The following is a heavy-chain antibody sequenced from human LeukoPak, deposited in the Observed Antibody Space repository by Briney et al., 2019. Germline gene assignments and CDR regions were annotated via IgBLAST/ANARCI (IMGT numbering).Heavy chain of an antibody. Sequence: TGGSLRLSCAGSGFIFSDYVMNWVRQVPGKGLEWVSSITGSGGSTHYADSVKGRFTISRDNSKSTLFLQINSLRAEDTAVYYCAKDGIDWGSYFDSWGQGILVTVSS. CDR3: AKDGIDWGSYFDS. V-gene: IGHV3-23*01. D-gene: IGHD3-9*01. CDR2: ITGSGGST. J-gene: IGHJ4*02. CDR1: GFIFSDYV.